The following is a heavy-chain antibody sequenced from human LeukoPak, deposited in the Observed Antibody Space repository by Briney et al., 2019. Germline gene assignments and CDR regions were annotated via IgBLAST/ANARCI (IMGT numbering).Heavy chain of an antibody. CDR1: GFTFDDYA. V-gene: IGHV3-9*01. Sequence: GGSLRLSCAASGFTFDDYAMHWVRQAPGKGLEWVSGISWNSGSIGYADSVKGRFTISRDNAKNSLYLQMNSLRAEDTALYYCAKAAIAAATNYWYFDLWGRGTLVTVSS. CDR2: ISWNSGSI. D-gene: IGHD6-13*01. J-gene: IGHJ2*01. CDR3: AKAAIAAATNYWYFDL.